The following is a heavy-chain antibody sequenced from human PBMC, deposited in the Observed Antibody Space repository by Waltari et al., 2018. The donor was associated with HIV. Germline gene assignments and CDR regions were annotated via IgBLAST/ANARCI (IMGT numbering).Heavy chain of an antibody. CDR3: ARQYAWFDILTGSPPTYFFDS. CDR1: GDSINSRTYY. CDR2: VYYSGSS. D-gene: IGHD3-9*01. Sequence: KLQQSGPRLVNPSETLTLTCSVSGDSINSRTYYWGWIRQSPGKGLEYLGTVYYSGSSYHNPPLNSRLTLSADTSKNQLSLRLISVTATDTGVYYWARQYAWFDILTGSPPTYFFDSWGPGTLVTVSS. V-gene: IGHV4-39*01. J-gene: IGHJ4*02.